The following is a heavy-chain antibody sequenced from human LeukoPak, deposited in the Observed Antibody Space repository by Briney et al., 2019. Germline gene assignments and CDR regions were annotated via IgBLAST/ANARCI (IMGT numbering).Heavy chain of an antibody. Sequence: PSETLSLTCTVSGGSISSYDWSWVGQPPGKGLEWIGYIYYSGSTSYNPSLKRRVTISVDTSKKKFSLKLSSVTAADTAFYYCARYIVSYPHDAFDIWGQGTMVTVSS. CDR1: GGSISSYD. CDR3: ARYIVSYPHDAFDI. CDR2: IYYSGST. V-gene: IGHV4-59*01. J-gene: IGHJ3*02. D-gene: IGHD1-26*01.